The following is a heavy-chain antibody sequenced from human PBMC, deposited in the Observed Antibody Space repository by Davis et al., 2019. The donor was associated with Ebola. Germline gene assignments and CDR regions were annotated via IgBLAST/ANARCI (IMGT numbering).Heavy chain of an antibody. CDR1: GYTFTSYY. J-gene: IGHJ5*02. D-gene: IGHD2-15*01. CDR2: INPSGGST. CDR3: ARGYCSGGSCYSRWFDP. Sequence: ALVKVSCKASGYTFTSYYMHWVRQAPGQGLEWMGIINPSGGSTSYAQKFQGRVTMTRDTSTSTVYMELSSLRSEDTAVYYCARGYCSGGSCYSRWFDPWGQGTLVTVSS. V-gene: IGHV1-46*01.